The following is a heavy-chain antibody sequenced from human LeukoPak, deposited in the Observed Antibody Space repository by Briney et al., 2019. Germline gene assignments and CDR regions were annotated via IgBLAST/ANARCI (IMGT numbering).Heavy chain of an antibody. D-gene: IGHD3-22*01. CDR1: GFTFSSYT. J-gene: IGHJ4*02. Sequence: GGSLRLSCAASGFTFSSYTMNWVRQAAGKGLEWDSSISSSSTYIYYADSVKGRFTISRDNAKNSLYLQMNSLRAEDTAVYYCARGQDYYDSSGYYYALDYWGQGTLVTVSS. V-gene: IGHV3-21*01. CDR3: ARGQDYYDSSGYYYALDY. CDR2: ISSSSTYI.